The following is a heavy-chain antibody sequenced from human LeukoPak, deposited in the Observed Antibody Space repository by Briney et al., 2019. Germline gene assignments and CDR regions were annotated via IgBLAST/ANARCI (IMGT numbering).Heavy chain of an antibody. CDR3: ARDLRGYSGYGYYYGMDV. V-gene: IGHV3-53*04. D-gene: IGHD5-12*01. Sequence: GGSLTLSCAASGFTVSSNYMSWVCQAPAPGLEWVSVIYSGGSTYYADSVKGRFTISRHNSKNTLYLQMNSLRAEDTAGYYCARDLRGYSGYGYYYGMDVWGQGTTVTVCS. J-gene: IGHJ6*02. CDR2: IYSGGST. CDR1: GFTVSSNY.